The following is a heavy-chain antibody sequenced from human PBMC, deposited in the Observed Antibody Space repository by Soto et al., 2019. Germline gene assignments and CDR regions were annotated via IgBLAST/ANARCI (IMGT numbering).Heavy chain of an antibody. Sequence: PGGSLRLSCAASGFTFSSYAMHWVRQAPGKGLEWVAVISYDGSNKYYADSVKGRFTISRDNSKNTLYLQMNSLRAEDTAVYYCARDRSSSCYEHYYGLAVSAQGTTVTVSS. J-gene: IGHJ6*02. CDR2: ISYDGSNK. CDR1: GFTFSSYA. CDR3: ARDRSSSCYEHYYGLAV. V-gene: IGHV3-30-3*01. D-gene: IGHD6-13*01.